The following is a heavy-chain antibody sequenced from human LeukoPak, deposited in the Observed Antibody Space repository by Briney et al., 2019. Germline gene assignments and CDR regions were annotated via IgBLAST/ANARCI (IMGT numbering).Heavy chain of an antibody. V-gene: IGHV3-48*04. Sequence: PGGSLRLSCAASGFTFDIYCMSWIRQAPGKGLEWVSYISSGISPKYYADSVRGRFTISRDNAKKSLYLQMNSLRVEDTAVYYCARGDDGAYWGQGTLVTVSS. D-gene: IGHD3-16*01. CDR3: ARGDDGAY. J-gene: IGHJ4*02. CDR1: GFTFDIYC. CDR2: ISSGISPK.